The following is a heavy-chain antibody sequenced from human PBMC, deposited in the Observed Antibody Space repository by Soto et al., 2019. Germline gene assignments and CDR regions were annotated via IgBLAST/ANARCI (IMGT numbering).Heavy chain of an antibody. J-gene: IGHJ4*02. Sequence: SETLSLTCTVSGGSISSGGYYWSWIRQHPGKGLEWIGYIYYSGSTYYNPSLKSRVTISVDTSKNQFSPKLSSVTAADTAVYYCARSMPTGTIGYWGQGTLVTVSS. CDR2: IYYSGST. D-gene: IGHD1-7*01. CDR3: ARSMPTGTIGY. V-gene: IGHV4-31*03. CDR1: GGSISSGGYY.